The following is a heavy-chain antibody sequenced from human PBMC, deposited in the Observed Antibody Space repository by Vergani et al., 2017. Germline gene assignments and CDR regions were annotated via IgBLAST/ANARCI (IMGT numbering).Heavy chain of an antibody. CDR1: GFTFTNYG. Sequence: QVQLVESGGGVVQPGRSLRLSCAVSGFTFTNYGMHWVRQAPGKGLEWVAVISYDGSNKYYADSVKGRFTISRDNSKNTLYLQMNSLRAEDTAVYYCAKEGGPYYRYYMDVWGKGTTVSVSS. D-gene: IGHD3-16*01. CDR3: AKEGGPYYRYYMDV. J-gene: IGHJ6*03. CDR2: ISYDGSNK. V-gene: IGHV3-30*18.